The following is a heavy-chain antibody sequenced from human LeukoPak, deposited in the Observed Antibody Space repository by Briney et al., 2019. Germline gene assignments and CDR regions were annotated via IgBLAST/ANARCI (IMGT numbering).Heavy chain of an antibody. Sequence: SSETLSLTCTVSGGSISSGGYYWSWIRQPPGKGLEWIGYIYHSGGTYCNPSLKSRATISVDKSKNQFSLKLSSVTAADTAVYYCARHREGHEEYYDFPPDWFDPWGQGTLVTVSS. CDR2: IYHSGGT. D-gene: IGHD3-3*01. CDR3: ARHREGHEEYYDFPPDWFDP. J-gene: IGHJ5*02. CDR1: GGSISSGGYY. V-gene: IGHV4-30-2*01.